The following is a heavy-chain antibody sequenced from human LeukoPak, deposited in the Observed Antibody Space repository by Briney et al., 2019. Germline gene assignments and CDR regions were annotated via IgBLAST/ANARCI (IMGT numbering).Heavy chain of an antibody. CDR2: IHPGDSDT. D-gene: IGHD3-10*01. J-gene: IGHJ3*02. Sequence: GASLHISSTCSCSFFTSYRLGCVRPPPGNGLELMGIIHPGDSDTRYSPSFQGQLTISAAKSISTAYLQLSSLKASDTAVYYCARREDGSGTIWAFDIWGQGTMVTVSS. CDR1: CSFFTSYR. CDR3: ARREDGSGTIWAFDI. V-gene: IGHV5-51*01.